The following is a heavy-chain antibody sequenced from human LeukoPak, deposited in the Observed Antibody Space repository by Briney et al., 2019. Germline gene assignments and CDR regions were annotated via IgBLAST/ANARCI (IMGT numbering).Heavy chain of an antibody. V-gene: IGHV1-2*02. J-gene: IGHJ3*02. CDR2: INPNSRGT. CDR3: ARDHIAVAGNAAFDI. CDR1: GYTFSGYY. Sequence: GASVKVSCKASGYTFSGYYIHWVRQAPGQGLEWMAWINPNSRGTHSAQKFQGRVTMTSDTSISTAYMELSSLRSDDTAVYYCARDHIAVAGNAAFDIWGQGTMVTVSS. D-gene: IGHD6-19*01.